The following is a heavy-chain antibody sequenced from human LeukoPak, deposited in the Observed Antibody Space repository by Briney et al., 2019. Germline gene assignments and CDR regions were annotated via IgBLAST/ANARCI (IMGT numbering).Heavy chain of an antibody. V-gene: IGHV1-2*02. J-gene: IGHJ4*02. CDR2: INPNSGGT. D-gene: IGHD5-12*01. CDR1: GYTFTGYY. CDR3: ARGLGANGYSGYGY. Sequence: GASVKVSCKASGYTFTGYYMHWVRQAPGQGLEWMGWINPNSGGTNYAQRFQGRVTMTRDTSISTAYMELSGLRSDDTAVYYCARGLGANGYSGYGYWGQGTLVTVSS.